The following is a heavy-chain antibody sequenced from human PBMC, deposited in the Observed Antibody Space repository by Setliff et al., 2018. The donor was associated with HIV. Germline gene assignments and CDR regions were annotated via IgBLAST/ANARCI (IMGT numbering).Heavy chain of an antibody. J-gene: IGHJ4*02. D-gene: IGHD3-10*01. CDR3: ARALSYGSGTYSAAGF. CDR1: GYTFTNYA. V-gene: IGHV1-3*01. CDR2: INAGNGNT. Sequence: ASVKVSCKASGYTFTNYAIHWVRQAPGQGLEWMGWINAGNGNTESSKKFQGRVTITRETSATTAYMELSSLTPEDKAIYFCARALSYGSGTYSAAGFWGQGTLVTVSS.